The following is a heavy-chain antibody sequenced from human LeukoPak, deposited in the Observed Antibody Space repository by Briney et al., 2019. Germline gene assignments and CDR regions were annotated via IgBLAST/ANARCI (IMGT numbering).Heavy chain of an antibody. D-gene: IGHD3-9*01. CDR3: AMGELRYFDWSIDY. CDR2: ITNDGTTI. V-gene: IGHV3-48*04. J-gene: IGHJ4*02. CDR1: GFSISDYI. Sequence: PGGSLRLSCVASGFSISDYILNWVRQAPGKGPEWLAYITNDGTTIYYADSVKGRFTISRDNAKNSLYLQMNSLRAEDTALYYCAMGELRYFDWSIDYWGQGTLVTVSS.